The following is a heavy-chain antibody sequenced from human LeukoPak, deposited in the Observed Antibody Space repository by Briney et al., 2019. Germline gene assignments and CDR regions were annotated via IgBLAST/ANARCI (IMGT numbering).Heavy chain of an antibody. CDR2: MYPNSGNT. CDR1: GYTFTSYD. J-gene: IGHJ6*02. D-gene: IGHD3-22*01. V-gene: IGHV1-8*01. CDR3: ARGLMVTAIVFAAQPQRYYYGMDV. Sequence: ASVKVSCKASGYTFTSYDINWVRQATGQGLEWMGWMYPNSGNTGYAQKFQGRVTMIRNTSISTAYLELISLRSEDTAVYYCARGLMVTAIVFAAQPQRYYYGMDVWGQGTTVTVSS.